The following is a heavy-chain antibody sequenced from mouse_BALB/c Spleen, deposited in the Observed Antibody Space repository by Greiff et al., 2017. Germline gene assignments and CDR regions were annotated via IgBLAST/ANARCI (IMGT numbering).Heavy chain of an antibody. V-gene: IGHV1S81*02. CDR3: TRSRVPYAMDY. D-gene: IGHD2-14*01. CDR2: INPSNGGT. Sequence: VQVVESGAELVKPGASVKLSCKASGYTFTSYYMYWVKQRPGQGLEWIGEINPSNGGTNFNEKFKSKATLTVDKSSSTAYMQLSSLTSEDSAVYYCTRSRVPYAMDYWGQGTSVTVSS. J-gene: IGHJ4*01. CDR1: GYTFTSYY.